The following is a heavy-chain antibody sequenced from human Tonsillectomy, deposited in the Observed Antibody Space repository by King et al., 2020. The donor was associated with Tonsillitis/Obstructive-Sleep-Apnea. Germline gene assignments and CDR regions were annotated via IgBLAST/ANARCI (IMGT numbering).Heavy chain of an antibody. CDR2: VSYDGSNK. D-gene: IGHD2-2*01. CDR3: ASGQVVPVVVDWYFDL. Sequence: VQLVESGGGVVQPGRSLRLSCAAYGFTLSRYAMHWVRQAPGKGLEWVALVSYDGSNKYYADSVRGRFTISRDKSKNTLYLQMNSLRTEDTAVYYCASGQVVPVVVDWYFDLWGRGTLVTVSS. V-gene: IGHV3-30*04. J-gene: IGHJ2*01. CDR1: GFTLSRYA.